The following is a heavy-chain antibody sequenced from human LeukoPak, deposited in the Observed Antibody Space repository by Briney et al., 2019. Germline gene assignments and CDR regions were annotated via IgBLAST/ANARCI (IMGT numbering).Heavy chain of an antibody. CDR1: GFTLSSHG. V-gene: IGHV3-30*02. CDR3: ARGDYS. D-gene: IGHD4-11*01. J-gene: IGHJ4*02. Sequence: GGSLRLSCAASGFTLSSHGMHWVRQAPGKGLEWVAFIQYDGSNKYYADSVKGRFTISRDNSKSTLYLQMNSLRPEDTAVYYCARGDYSWGQGTLVTVSS. CDR2: IQYDGSNK.